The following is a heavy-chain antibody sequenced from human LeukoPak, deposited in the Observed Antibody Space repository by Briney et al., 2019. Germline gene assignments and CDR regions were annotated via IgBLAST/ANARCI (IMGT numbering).Heavy chain of an antibody. CDR3: VLGELSSPLDY. CDR2: ISSSSSYI. V-gene: IGHV3-21*01. J-gene: IGHJ4*02. D-gene: IGHD3-16*02. Sequence: PGGSLRLSCAASGFTFSSYSMNWVRQAPGKGLEWVSSISSSSSYIYYADSVKGRFTISRDNAKNSLYLRMNSLRAEDTAVYYCVLGELSSPLDYWGQGTLVTVSS. CDR1: GFTFSSYS.